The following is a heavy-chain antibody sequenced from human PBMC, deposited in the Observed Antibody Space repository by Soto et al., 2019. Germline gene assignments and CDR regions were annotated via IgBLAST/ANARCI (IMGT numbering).Heavy chain of an antibody. CDR2: INAGNGDS. Sequence: ASVKVSCKASEYTFSSYTLHWVRQAPGQRLEWMGWINAGNGDSKYSQKFQGRVSISRDTSASTASMELSSLTSEDTAVYYCARELQGLYYFDYWGQGTLVTVSS. J-gene: IGHJ4*02. D-gene: IGHD4-4*01. CDR1: EYTFSSYT. CDR3: ARELQGLYYFDY. V-gene: IGHV1-3*01.